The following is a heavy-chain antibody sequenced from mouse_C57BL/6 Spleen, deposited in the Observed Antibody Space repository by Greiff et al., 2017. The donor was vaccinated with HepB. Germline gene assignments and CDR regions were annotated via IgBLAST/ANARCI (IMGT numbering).Heavy chain of an antibody. D-gene: IGHD2-12*01. J-gene: IGHJ2*03. CDR3: PSDRDYSPRFDY. CDR2: ISSGGDYI. CDR1: GFTFSSYA. V-gene: IGHV5S21*01. Sequence: EVKLVESGEGLVKPGGSLKLSCAASGFTFSSYAMSWVRQTPEKRLEWVAYISSGGDYIYYADTVKGRFTISIDNARNTLYLQMSSLKSEDTAMYYCPSDRDYSPRFDYWGQGTSLTVSS.